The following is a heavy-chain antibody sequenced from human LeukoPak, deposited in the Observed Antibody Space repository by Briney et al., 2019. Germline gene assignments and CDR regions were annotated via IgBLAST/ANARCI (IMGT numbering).Heavy chain of an antibody. CDR1: GGSISTSNSY. Sequence: PSETLSLTCAVSGGSISTSNSYWGWLRRPQGKGLEWVGSIYYSGNTYYNPSLKSRVTISVDTSKNQFSLIPTSVTAADTAVYYCARQTGAGLFILPGGQGTLVTVSS. V-gene: IGHV4-39*01. J-gene: IGHJ4*02. CDR2: IYYSGNT. D-gene: IGHD3-3*01. CDR3: ARQTGAGLFILP.